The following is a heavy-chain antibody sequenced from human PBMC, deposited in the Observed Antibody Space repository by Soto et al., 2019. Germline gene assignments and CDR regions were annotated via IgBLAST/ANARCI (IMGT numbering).Heavy chain of an antibody. D-gene: IGHD5-12*01. J-gene: IGHJ3*02. V-gene: IGHV4-59*01. CDR3: ARGGRGYNRDGFDI. CDR2: IHSIGTT. Sequence: QVQLQESGPGLVKPSETLSLTCTVSDGSINNYYWSWIRQPPGKGLEWIGYIHSIGTTNYNPSLKSRVTISIDTSKNQFSLKLSSVTAADTAVYYSARGGRGYNRDGFDIWGQGTMVTVSS. CDR1: DGSINNYY.